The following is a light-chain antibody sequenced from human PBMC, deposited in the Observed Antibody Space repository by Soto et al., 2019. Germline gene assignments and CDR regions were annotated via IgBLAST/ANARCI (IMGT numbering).Light chain of an antibody. CDR3: QSYDSSLSGSWV. CDR2: DNS. CDR1: SSNIGARYD. J-gene: IGLJ3*02. Sequence: QHVLTQPPSVSGAPGQRVTISCTGSSSNIGARYDVHWYQQLPGTAPKLLIYDNSNRPSGVPDRFSGSKSGTSASLAITGLQAEDEADYYCQSYDSSLSGSWVFGGGTKLTVL. V-gene: IGLV1-40*01.